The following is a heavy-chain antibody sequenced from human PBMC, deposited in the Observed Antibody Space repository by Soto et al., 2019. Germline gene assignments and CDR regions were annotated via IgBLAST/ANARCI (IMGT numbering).Heavy chain of an antibody. CDR1: GFSLSTSGMC. CDR3: DRLRTYYDFWSGPSGYYGMDV. V-gene: IGHV2-70*20. J-gene: IGHJ6*02. Sequence: SGPTLVNPTQPLTLTCTFSGFSLSTSGMCVSWVRQPPGKALEWRALSVWDDDKYYSTSLKTRLTNSKDTSKNQVVLTMTNMDPVYTATYYCDRLRTYYDFWSGPSGYYGMDVWGQGTTVTVSS. CDR2: SVWDDDK. D-gene: IGHD3-3*01.